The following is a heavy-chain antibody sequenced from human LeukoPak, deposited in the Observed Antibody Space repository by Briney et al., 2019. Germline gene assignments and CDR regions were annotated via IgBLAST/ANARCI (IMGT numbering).Heavy chain of an antibody. CDR2: IYSGGST. CDR1: GFTVSSNY. D-gene: IGHD2-2*01. V-gene: IGHV3-66*01. CDR3: ARDRVPAATDY. Sequence: GGSLRLSCAASGFTVSSNYMSWVRQAPGKGLEWVSVIYSGGSTYYADSVKGRFTISRDNSKNTLYLQMNSLRAEDTAVYYCARDRVPAATDYWGQGTLVTVSS. J-gene: IGHJ4*02.